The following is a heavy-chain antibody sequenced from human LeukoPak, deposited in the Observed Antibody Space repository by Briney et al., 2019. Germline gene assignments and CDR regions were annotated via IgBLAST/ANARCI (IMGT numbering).Heavy chain of an antibody. CDR1: GFTFSSYG. CDR3: ARDGRGLGNYFDY. CDR2: ISFDASNK. D-gene: IGHD3-10*01. J-gene: IGHJ4*02. Sequence: GGSLRLSCAASGFTFSSYGMHWVRQAPGKGLEWVAVISFDASNKYYADSVKGRFTISRDNSKNTLYLQMNSLRAEDTAVYYCARDGRGLGNYFDYWGQGTLVTVSS. V-gene: IGHV3-30*03.